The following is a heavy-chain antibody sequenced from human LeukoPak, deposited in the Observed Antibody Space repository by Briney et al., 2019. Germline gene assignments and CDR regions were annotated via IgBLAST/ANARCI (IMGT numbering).Heavy chain of an antibody. Sequence: PPGESLRLSCAVSGFTFSIYDMHWVRQAPGKGLEWVAFIRCDGGIKYYADSVKGRFTISKDNSENTVSLQMNSLRPEDTAVYYCTQLAPESTAYWGQGTLVTV. D-gene: IGHD2-8*02. CDR1: GFTFSIYD. CDR3: TQLAPESTAY. J-gene: IGHJ4*02. V-gene: IGHV3-30*02. CDR2: IRCDGGIK.